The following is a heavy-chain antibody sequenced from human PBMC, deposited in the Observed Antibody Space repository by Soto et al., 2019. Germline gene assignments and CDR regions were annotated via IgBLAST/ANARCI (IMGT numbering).Heavy chain of an antibody. CDR1: GDSVSSNSAA. Sequence: SQPLSITCAISGDSVSSNSAAWNWISQSPSRVLEWLGRTYYKSKWNNDYALSVKSRITINPDTSKNQFSLHLYSVTPEDTAVYYCTGITWFRGMDVWGQGTPVTVSS. D-gene: IGHD3-10*01. J-gene: IGHJ6*02. CDR2: TYYKSKWNN. CDR3: TGITWFRGMDV. V-gene: IGHV6-1*01.